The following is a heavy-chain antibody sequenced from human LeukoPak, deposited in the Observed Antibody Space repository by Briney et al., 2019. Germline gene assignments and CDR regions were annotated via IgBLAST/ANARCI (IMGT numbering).Heavy chain of an antibody. J-gene: IGHJ4*02. D-gene: IGHD3-3*01. Sequence: ASVKVSCKASGYTFTGYYMHWVRQAPGQGLEWMGWMNPNSGNTGYAQKFQGRVTMTRNTSISTAYMELSSLRSEDTAVYYCASSSPITIFGVVSLDYWGQGTLVTVSS. V-gene: IGHV1-8*02. CDR1: GYTFTGYY. CDR3: ASSSPITIFGVVSLDY. CDR2: MNPNSGNT.